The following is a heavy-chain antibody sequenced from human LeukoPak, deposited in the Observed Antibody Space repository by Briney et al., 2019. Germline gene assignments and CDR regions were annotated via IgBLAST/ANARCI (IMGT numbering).Heavy chain of an antibody. V-gene: IGHV3-7*03. J-gene: IGHJ3*01. CDR2: IKEDGSEQ. Sequence: GGSLRLSCAASGFTVSTNYMSWVRQTPGEGLEWVANIKEDGSEQYYVDSVKGRFTITRDNAKNLLYLQVNSLRAEDTAVYYCARDVSNSGWYEGTFDVWGQGTMVTVSS. CDR1: GFTVSTNY. CDR3: ARDVSNSGWYEGTFDV. D-gene: IGHD6-19*01.